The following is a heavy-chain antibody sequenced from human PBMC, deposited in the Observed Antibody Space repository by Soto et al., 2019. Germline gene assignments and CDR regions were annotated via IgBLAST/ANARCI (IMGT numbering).Heavy chain of an antibody. CDR2: IWYDGSNK. Sequence: GGPLRLSCAASGFTFSSYGMHWVRQAPGKGLEWVAVIWYDGSNKYYAESVKGRFTISRDNSKNTLYLQMNSLRAEDTAVYYCARDSHVGSGWQLTADYWGQGTLVTVSS. CDR3: ARDSHVGSGWQLTADY. J-gene: IGHJ4*02. V-gene: IGHV3-33*01. CDR1: GFTFSSYG. D-gene: IGHD6-19*01.